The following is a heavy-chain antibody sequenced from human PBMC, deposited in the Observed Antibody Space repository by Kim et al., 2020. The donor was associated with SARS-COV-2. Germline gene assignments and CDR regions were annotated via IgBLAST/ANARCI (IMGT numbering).Heavy chain of an antibody. Sequence: GGSLRLSFAASGFSVSANYINWVRQAPGKGLEWVSIIYSGGNTFYADCVKGRFTISRDKSKNTVQLHMSSLRAEDTAIYYCARDLLVAARPSDFWGQGTLVTVSS. CDR3: ARDLLVAARPSDF. D-gene: IGHD6-6*01. J-gene: IGHJ4*02. V-gene: IGHV3-66*01. CDR1: GFSVSANY. CDR2: IYSGGNT.